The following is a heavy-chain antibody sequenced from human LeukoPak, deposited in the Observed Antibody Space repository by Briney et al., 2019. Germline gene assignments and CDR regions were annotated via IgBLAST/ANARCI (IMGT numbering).Heavy chain of an antibody. Sequence: ASVKVSCKASGYTFTGYYMHWVRQAPGQGLEWMGWIDPNGGGTKYAQKFQGRVTVARDTSISTAYMELSRLTSDDTAVYYCARGGGLAVAGTRFDYWGQGTLVTVSS. J-gene: IGHJ4*02. CDR3: ARGGGLAVAGTRFDY. D-gene: IGHD6-13*01. V-gene: IGHV1-2*02. CDR1: GYTFTGYY. CDR2: IDPNGGGT.